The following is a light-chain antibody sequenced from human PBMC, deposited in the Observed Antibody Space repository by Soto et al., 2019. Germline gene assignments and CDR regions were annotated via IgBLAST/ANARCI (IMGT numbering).Light chain of an antibody. CDR2: DAS. CDR3: QQRDSWPLT. CDR1: QGIGST. Sequence: EIVMTQSPATLSVSPGERATLSCRASQGIGSTLAWYQQKPGQTPKLLIYDASTRATGVPARFSGGGSGTEFTLTINSLQSEDFAFYYCQQRDSWPLTFGGGTKV. J-gene: IGKJ4*01. V-gene: IGKV3-15*01.